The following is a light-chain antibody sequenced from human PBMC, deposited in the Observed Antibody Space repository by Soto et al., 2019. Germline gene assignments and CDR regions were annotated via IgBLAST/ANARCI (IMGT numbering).Light chain of an antibody. CDR1: QSISTY. Sequence: DIQMTQSPSSLSASVGDRVTITCRTSQSISTYLNWYQQNPGTAPKLLISAASTLQSGVPSRFSGGGFGTDFTLTISSLEPEDFAVYYCQQHFNGPITFGQGTRLEIK. CDR2: AAS. J-gene: IGKJ5*01. V-gene: IGKV1-39*01. CDR3: QQHFNGPIT.